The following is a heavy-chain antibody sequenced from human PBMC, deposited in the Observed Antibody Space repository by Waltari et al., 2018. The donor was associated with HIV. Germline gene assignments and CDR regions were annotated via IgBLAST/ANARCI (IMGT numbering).Heavy chain of an antibody. CDR1: GGSISSYY. D-gene: IGHD3-16*01. V-gene: IGHV4-4*07. J-gene: IGHJ3*02. CDR2: IDTSGST. Sequence: QVQLQESGPGLVKPSETLSLTRTVPGGSISSYYWSWTRQPAGKGLEWIGRIDTSGSTNYNPALKSRVTMSVDTSKNQFSLKLSSVTAADTAVYYCARGHYDYVWDPITTGDAFDIWGQGTMVTVSS. CDR3: ARGHYDYVWDPITTGDAFDI.